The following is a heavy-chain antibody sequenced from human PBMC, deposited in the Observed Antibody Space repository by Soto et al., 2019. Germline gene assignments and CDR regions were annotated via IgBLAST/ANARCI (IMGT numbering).Heavy chain of an antibody. D-gene: IGHD5-18*01. Sequence: EVQLVESGGGLVQPGRSLRLSCAASGFTFDDYAMHWVRQAPGKGLEWVSGISWNSGSIGYADSVKGRFTISRDNAKNSLYLQMNSLRAEDTALYYCAKTHTAMPSPRPYYGMDVWGQGTTVTVSS. CDR1: GFTFDDYA. J-gene: IGHJ6*02. CDR2: ISWNSGSI. V-gene: IGHV3-9*01. CDR3: AKTHTAMPSPRPYYGMDV.